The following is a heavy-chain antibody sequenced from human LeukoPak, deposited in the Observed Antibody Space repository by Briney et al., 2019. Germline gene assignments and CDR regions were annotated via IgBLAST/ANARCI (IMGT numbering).Heavy chain of an antibody. CDR1: GYTFTSYD. V-gene: IGHV1-8*01. Sequence: ASVKVSCKASGYTFTSYDINWVRQATGQGLEWMGWMNPNSGNTGYAQKFQGRVTMTRNTSISTAYMELSSLRFEDTAVYYCARVGLGYCSGGSCYGDWFGPWGQGTLVTVSS. CDR2: MNPNSGNT. J-gene: IGHJ5*02. D-gene: IGHD2-15*01. CDR3: ARVGLGYCSGGSCYGDWFGP.